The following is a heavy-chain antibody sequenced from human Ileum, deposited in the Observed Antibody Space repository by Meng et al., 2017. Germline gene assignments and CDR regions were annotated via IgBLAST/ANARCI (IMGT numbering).Heavy chain of an antibody. Sequence: ASVKVSCKASGYTFTNYDINWVRQATGQGLEWMGWMNPNSGNTDYAQKFQGRVTMTRDTSISTAYMEVSSLRSDDTAVYYCARGRKYCSDGICYSGRYYFDYWGQGTRVTGSS. CDR1: GYTFTNYD. CDR3: ARGRKYCSDGICYSGRYYFDY. CDR2: MNPNSGNT. D-gene: IGHD2-15*01. V-gene: IGHV1-8*01. J-gene: IGHJ4*02.